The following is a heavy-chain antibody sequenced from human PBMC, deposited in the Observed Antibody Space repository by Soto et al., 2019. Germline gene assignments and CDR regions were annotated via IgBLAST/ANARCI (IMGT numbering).Heavy chain of an antibody. CDR3: ARGRITMVRGVIPPPGY. CDR1: GYTFTSYG. Sequence: ASVKVSCKASGYTFTSYGISWVRQAPGQGLEWMGWISAYNGNTNYAQKLQGRVTMTTDTSTSTAYMELRSLRSEDTAVYYCARGRITMVRGVIPPPGYWGQGTLVTVSS. J-gene: IGHJ4*02. V-gene: IGHV1-18*01. CDR2: ISAYNGNT. D-gene: IGHD3-10*01.